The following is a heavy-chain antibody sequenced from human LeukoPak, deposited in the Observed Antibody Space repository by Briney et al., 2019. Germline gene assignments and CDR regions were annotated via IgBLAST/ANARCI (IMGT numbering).Heavy chain of an antibody. CDR2: IYYSGST. Sequence: PSETLSLTCTVSGGSISSSSYYWGWIRQPPGKGLEWIGSIYYSGSTYYNPSLKSRVTISVDTSKNQFSLKLSSVTAADTAVYYCARDPRWFGEFRFDYWGQGTLVTVSS. D-gene: IGHD3-10*01. V-gene: IGHV4-39*07. CDR3: ARDPRWFGEFRFDY. J-gene: IGHJ4*02. CDR1: GGSISSSSYY.